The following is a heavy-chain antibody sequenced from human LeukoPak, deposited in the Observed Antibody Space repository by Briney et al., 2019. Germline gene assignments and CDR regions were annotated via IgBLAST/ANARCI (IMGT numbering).Heavy chain of an antibody. CDR1: GASISSCY. CDR3: ARDISGYSSGWYGGTDYYYMDV. V-gene: IGHV4-59*01. CDR2: IYYSGST. D-gene: IGHD6-19*01. Sequence: NSSETLSLTCIVSGASISSCYWSWIRQPPGKGLEWLGYIYYSGSTNYNPSLKSRVTISVDTSKNQFSLKLSSVTAADTAVYYCARDISGYSSGWYGGTDYYYMDVWGKGTTVTVSS. J-gene: IGHJ6*03.